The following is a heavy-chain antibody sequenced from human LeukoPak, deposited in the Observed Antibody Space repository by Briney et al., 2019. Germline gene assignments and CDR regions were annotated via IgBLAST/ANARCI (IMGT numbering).Heavy chain of an antibody. D-gene: IGHD3-16*01. CDR2: IWYDGSNK. CDR1: GFTFSNSG. V-gene: IGHV3-33*01. J-gene: IGHJ3*02. CDR3: ARLDDYVWGSSDAFDI. Sequence: PGGSLRLSCAASGFTFSNSGMHWVRQAPGKGLEWVAVIWYDGSNKYYADSVKGRFTISRDNSKNTLYLQMNSLRAEDTAVYYCARLDDYVWGSSDAFDIWGQGTMVTVSS.